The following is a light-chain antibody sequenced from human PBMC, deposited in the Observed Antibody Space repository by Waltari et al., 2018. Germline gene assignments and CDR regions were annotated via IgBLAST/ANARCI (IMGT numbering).Light chain of an antibody. V-gene: IGKV3-15*01. J-gene: IGKJ1*01. Sequence: ETVMTQSPATLPVSPGERATLSCRASQSVSNNLAWYQQKRGQPPRLLIYGASTRATGIPARFSGSGSGTEFTLTISSLQFEDFAVYHCQQYHNWPRTFGQGTKVEIK. CDR2: GAS. CDR3: QQYHNWPRT. CDR1: QSVSNN.